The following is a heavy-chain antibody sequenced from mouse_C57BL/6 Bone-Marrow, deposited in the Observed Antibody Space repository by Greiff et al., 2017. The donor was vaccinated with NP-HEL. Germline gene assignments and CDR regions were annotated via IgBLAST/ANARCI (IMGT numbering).Heavy chain of an antibody. Sequence: VKLVESGTELVKPGASVKLSCKASGYTFTSYWMHWVKQRPGQGLEWIGNINPSNGGTNYNEKFKSKATLTVDKSSSTAYMQLSSLTSEDSAVYYCARDGNHEWAMDDWGQGTSVTVSS. J-gene: IGHJ4*01. CDR3: ARDGNHEWAMDD. D-gene: IGHD2-1*01. V-gene: IGHV1-53*01. CDR1: GYTFTSYW. CDR2: INPSNGGT.